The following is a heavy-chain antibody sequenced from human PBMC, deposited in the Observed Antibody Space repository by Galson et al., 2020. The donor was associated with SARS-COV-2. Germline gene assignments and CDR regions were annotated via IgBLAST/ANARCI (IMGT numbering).Heavy chain of an antibody. V-gene: IGHV3-7*01. D-gene: IGHD2-15*01. CDR1: GFTFSTNW. CDR2: IKQDGSLK. J-gene: IGHJ5*02. Sequence: GESLKISCAASGFTFSTNWMDWVRQAPGKGLEWVANIKQDGSLKYYVDSVKGRFTISRDNAKNSLYLQMNSLRAEDTAVYYCAREGYCSGGNCYGLDLWGQGTLVTVSS. CDR3: AREGYCSGGNCYGLDL.